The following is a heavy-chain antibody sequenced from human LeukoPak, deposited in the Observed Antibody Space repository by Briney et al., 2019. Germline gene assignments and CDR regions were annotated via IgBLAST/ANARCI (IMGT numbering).Heavy chain of an antibody. D-gene: IGHD5-24*01. CDR3: ARRRPTRDGYKPYYYYYYMDV. CDR2: RDLSART. CDR1: GGSFTGDY. V-gene: IGHV4-34*01. J-gene: IGHJ6*03. Sequence: SETLSLTCAVYGGSFTGDYWSWIRQPPGKALEWIGERDLSARTTSYNPSLKSRVTISIDTSKNQFSLKLSSVTAADTAVYYCARRRPTRDGYKPYYYYYYMDVWGKGTTVTVSS.